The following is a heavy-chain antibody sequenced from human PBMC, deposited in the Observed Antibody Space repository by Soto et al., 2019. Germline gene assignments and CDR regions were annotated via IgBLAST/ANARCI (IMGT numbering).Heavy chain of an antibody. CDR2: INPNSGGT. J-gene: IGHJ4*02. CDR1: GYTFTVYY. V-gene: IGHV1-2*04. CDR3: ATSRDATSGGLDY. D-gene: IGHD2-15*01. Sequence: GASLKVSCKASGYTFTVYYIRWVRQAPGQGLEWMGWINPNSGGTNYAQKFQGWVTMTRDTSISTAYMELSRLSSDDTAVYYCATSRDATSGGLDYWGQGTLVPVSS.